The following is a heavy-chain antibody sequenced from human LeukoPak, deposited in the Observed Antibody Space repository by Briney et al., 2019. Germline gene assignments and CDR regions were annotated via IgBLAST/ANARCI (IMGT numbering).Heavy chain of an antibody. Sequence: SGTLSLTCTVSGGSITSGAYQWGWIRQPPGKGLEWIATLSYGGSTHYSPSLKSRVTVSVDTSKNQFSLKLTFVTAADTAVYSCARRDLEMHAFDIWGQGRMVTVSS. CDR3: ARRDLEMHAFDI. CDR2: LSYGGST. V-gene: IGHV4-39*01. D-gene: IGHD5-24*01. J-gene: IGHJ3*02. CDR1: GGSITSGAYQ.